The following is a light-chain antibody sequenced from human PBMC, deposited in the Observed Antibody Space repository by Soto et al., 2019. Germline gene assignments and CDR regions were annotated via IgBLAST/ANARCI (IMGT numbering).Light chain of an antibody. CDR3: LQDYNYPRT. Sequence: IQMTQSPSSLSASVGDRVTITCRASRSIDNYVNWYQQKPGKAPKLLIYAASSLQSGVPSRFSGSGSGTDFTLTISSLQPEDFATYYCLQDYNYPRTFGQGTKVDI. CDR2: AAS. J-gene: IGKJ1*01. V-gene: IGKV1-6*01. CDR1: RSIDNY.